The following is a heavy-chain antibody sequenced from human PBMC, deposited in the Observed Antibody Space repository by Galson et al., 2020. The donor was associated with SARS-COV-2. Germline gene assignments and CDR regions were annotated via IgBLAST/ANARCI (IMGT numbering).Heavy chain of an antibody. CDR3: TRGQVGNAFDI. J-gene: IGHJ3*02. Sequence: GGSLRLSCAASGFTFSSYAMSWVRQAPGKGLEWVSLAGSVGDTYYLGSVKGRFIISTDNAKSSLYLQMNSLTAGDTAIYYWTRGQVGNAFDIWGQGTLVTVSS. CDR1: GFTFSSYA. V-gene: IGHV3-13*01. D-gene: IGHD1-26*01. CDR2: AGSVGDT.